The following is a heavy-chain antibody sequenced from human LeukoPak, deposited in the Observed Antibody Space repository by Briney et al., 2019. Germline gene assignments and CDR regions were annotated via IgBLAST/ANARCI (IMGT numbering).Heavy chain of an antibody. V-gene: IGHV3-23*01. CDR3: AKDGYSIHWYYFDS. D-gene: IGHD5-12*01. Sequence: GGSLRLSCVASEFTFSSYAMNWLRQAPGQGLEWVSTISAGSGSTYYTDSVKGRFTISRDNSKNTLYLQMDSLRAEDTAVYYCAKDGYSIHWYYFDSWGQGTLVTVSS. CDR2: ISAGSGST. J-gene: IGHJ4*02. CDR1: EFTFSSYA.